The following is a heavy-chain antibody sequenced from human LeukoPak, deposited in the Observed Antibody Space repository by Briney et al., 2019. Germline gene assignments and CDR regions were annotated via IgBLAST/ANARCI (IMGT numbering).Heavy chain of an antibody. CDR2: IYYSGST. J-gene: IGHJ5*02. D-gene: IGHD6-13*01. V-gene: IGHV4-39*01. CDR3: ARRHPGTGWFDP. CDR1: GFTFSTYA. Sequence: GSLRLSCAASGFTFSTYAMSWIRQPPGKGLEWIGSIYYSGSTYYNPSLKSRVTISVDTSKNQFSLKLSSVTAADTAVYYCARRHPGTGWFDPWGQGTLVTVSS.